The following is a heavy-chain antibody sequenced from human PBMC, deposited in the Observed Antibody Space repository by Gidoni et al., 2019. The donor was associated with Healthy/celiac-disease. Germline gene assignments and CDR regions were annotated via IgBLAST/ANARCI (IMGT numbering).Heavy chain of an antibody. D-gene: IGHD5-12*01. J-gene: IGHJ4*02. CDR2: ISWNSGSI. V-gene: IGHV3-9*01. CDR3: AKSVAGYNYGGADY. CDR1: GFPFDDYA. Sequence: EVQLVESGGGLVQPGRSLRLSCAASGFPFDDYAMHWVRQAPGKGLEWVSGISWNSGSIGYADSVKGRFTISRDNAKNSLYLQMNSLRAEDTALYYCAKSVAGYNYGGADYWGQGTLVTVSS.